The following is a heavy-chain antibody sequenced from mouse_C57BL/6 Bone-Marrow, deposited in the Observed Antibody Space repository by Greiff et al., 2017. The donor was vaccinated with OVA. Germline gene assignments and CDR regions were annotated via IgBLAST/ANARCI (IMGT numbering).Heavy chain of an antibody. CDR3: TTYYYGSSRDY. J-gene: IGHJ2*01. CDR1: GFNIKDDY. CDR2: IDPEDGDT. Sequence: VQLQQSGAELVRPGASVKLSCTASGFNIKDDYMHWVKQRPEQGLEWIGRIDPEDGDTEYAPKFQGKATMTADTSSNTAYLQLSSLTSEDTAVYYCTTYYYGSSRDYWGQGTTLTVSS. V-gene: IGHV14-1*01. D-gene: IGHD1-1*01.